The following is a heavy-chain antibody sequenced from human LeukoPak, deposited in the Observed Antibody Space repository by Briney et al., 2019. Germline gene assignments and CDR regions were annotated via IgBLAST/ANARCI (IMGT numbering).Heavy chain of an antibody. CDR3: ARLTTVSTVGAFDI. V-gene: IGHV3-20*04. CDR1: GFTFDDYG. D-gene: IGHD4-17*01. J-gene: IGHJ3*02. CDR2: INWNGGST. Sequence: GSLRLSCAASGFTFDDYGMSWVRQAPGKGLEWVSGINWNGGSTGYADSVKGRFTISRDNAKNFLYLQMNSLRAEDTALYYCARLTTVSTVGAFDIWGQGTMVTVSS.